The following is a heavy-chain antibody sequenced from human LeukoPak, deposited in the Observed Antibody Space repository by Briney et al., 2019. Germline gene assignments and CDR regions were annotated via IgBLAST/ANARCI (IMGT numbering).Heavy chain of an antibody. CDR1: GYTFTSYG. D-gene: IGHD2-2*01. Sequence: ASVKVSCKASGYTFTSYGISWVRRAPGQGLEWMGWISAYNGNTNYAQKLQGRVTMTTDTSTSTAYMELRSLRSDDTAVYYCASDCSSTSCNGEFDPWGQGTLVTVSS. V-gene: IGHV1-18*01. CDR3: ASDCSSTSCNGEFDP. CDR2: ISAYNGNT. J-gene: IGHJ5*02.